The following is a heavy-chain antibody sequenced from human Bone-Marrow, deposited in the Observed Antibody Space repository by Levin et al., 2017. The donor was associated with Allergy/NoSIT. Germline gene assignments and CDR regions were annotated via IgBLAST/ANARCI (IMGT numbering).Heavy chain of an antibody. CDR1: GASLTSGAYY. D-gene: IGHD6-19*01. Sequence: PSETLSLTCTVSGASLTSGAYYWTWIRQQPVRGLEWIGYIYHNGDAYYNPSLQSRAVISVDTSKNQFSLNLNSVTAADTATYYCARTAGIAVPLNWFDPWGQGTLVTVSS. CDR3: ARTAGIAVPLNWFDP. V-gene: IGHV4-31*03. J-gene: IGHJ5*02. CDR2: IYHNGDA.